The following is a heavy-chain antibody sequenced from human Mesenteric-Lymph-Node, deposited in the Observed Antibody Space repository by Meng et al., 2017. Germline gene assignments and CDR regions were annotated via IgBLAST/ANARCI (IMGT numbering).Heavy chain of an antibody. CDR2: IRQEGSEK. CDR3: ARFLRSGDGHKRYFDY. D-gene: IGHD1-26*01. Sequence: GESLKISCAASGFTFSSYWMSWVRQAPGKGLEWVANIRQEGSEKYYVDSVKGRFTISRDNAKNSLFLQMSSLRDDDTAVYYCARFLRSGDGHKRYFDYWGQGTLVTVSS. J-gene: IGHJ4*02. V-gene: IGHV3-7*01. CDR1: GFTFSSYW.